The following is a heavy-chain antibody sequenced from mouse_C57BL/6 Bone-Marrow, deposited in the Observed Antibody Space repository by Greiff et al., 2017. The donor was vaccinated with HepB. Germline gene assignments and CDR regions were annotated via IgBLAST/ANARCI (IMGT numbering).Heavy chain of an antibody. CDR3: TTYTAWFAY. CDR1: GFNIKDDY. CDR2: IDPENGDT. Sequence: EVQLMESGAELVRPGASVKLSCTASGFNIKDDYMHWVKQRPEQGLEWIGWIDPENGDTEYASKFQGKATITADTSSNTAYLQLSSLTSEDTAVYYCTTYTAWFAYWGQGTLVTVSA. V-gene: IGHV14-4*01. J-gene: IGHJ3*01.